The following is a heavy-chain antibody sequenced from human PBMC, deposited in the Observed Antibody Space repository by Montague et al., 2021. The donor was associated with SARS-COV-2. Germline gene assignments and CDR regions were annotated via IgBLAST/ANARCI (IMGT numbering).Heavy chain of an antibody. J-gene: IGHJ6*03. CDR3: ARGNVDTAVDLPLYYYYYYMDV. V-gene: IGHV3-13*01. D-gene: IGHD5-18*01. CDR2: IGTAGDT. Sequence: SLRLSCAASGFTFSRYDMHWVRQATGKGLEWVSVIGTAGDTYYPGSVKGRFTISRENAKNSLYLQMNSLRAGDTAVYYCARGNVDTAVDLPLYYYYYYMDVWGKGTTVTVSS. CDR1: GFTFSRYD.